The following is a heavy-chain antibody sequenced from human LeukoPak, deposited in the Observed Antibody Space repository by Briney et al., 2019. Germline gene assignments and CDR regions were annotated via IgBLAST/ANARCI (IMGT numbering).Heavy chain of an antibody. CDR1: GFTFSSYS. V-gene: IGHV3-21*01. CDR3: ARDNRITIFGVVIIFDY. CDR2: ISSSSSYI. J-gene: IGHJ4*02. D-gene: IGHD3-3*01. Sequence: GGSLRLSCAASGFTFSSYSMNWVRQAPGKGLEWVSSISSSSSYIYYADSVKGRFTNSRDNAKNSLYLQMNSLRAENTAVYYCARDNRITIFGVVIIFDYWGQGTLVTVSS.